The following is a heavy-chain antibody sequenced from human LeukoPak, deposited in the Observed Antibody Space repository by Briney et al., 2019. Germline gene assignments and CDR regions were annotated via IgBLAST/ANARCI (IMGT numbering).Heavy chain of an antibody. V-gene: IGHV5-51*01. CDR3: AGAVEVATIDQDDAFDI. Sequence: GESLKISCKASGYSFTSYWIAWVRQMPGKGLEWMRVIYRADSKTIFNPSFQGQLTLSADKSVNTAYFQWSSLKASDPAMYSCAGAVEVATIDQDDAFDIWCQGTMATVSS. D-gene: IGHD5-24*01. J-gene: IGHJ3*02. CDR1: GYSFTSYW. CDR2: IYRADSKT.